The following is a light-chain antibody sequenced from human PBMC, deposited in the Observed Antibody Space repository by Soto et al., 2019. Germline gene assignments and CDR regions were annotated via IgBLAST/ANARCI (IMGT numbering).Light chain of an antibody. Sequence: DTQMTQSPSSVSASVGDRVTISCRASQDIHTWLAWYQQKPGKAPNLLIYGASILQSGVPSRFSGSGSGTDFTLTISSLLPEDSATYYCQQATSFPFTFGPGTKVDV. V-gene: IGKV1-12*01. CDR1: QDIHTW. CDR2: GAS. CDR3: QQATSFPFT. J-gene: IGKJ3*01.